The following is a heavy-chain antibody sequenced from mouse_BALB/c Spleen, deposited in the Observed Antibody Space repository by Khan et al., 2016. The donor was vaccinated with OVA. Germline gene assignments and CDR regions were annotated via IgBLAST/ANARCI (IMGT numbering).Heavy chain of an antibody. J-gene: IGHJ4*01. CDR3: ARVGYNGTMDY. V-gene: IGHV9-3-1*01. CDR1: GYTFTNYG. Sequence: QIQLVQSGPELKKPGEPVKFSCKASGYTFTNYGMNWVKKAPGKGLKWMGWINTYTGEPTSADDSKGRFALSLETSASTAYLRINNLKNEDTATYVCARVGYNGTMDYWGQGTSVTVSS. CDR2: INTYTGEP. D-gene: IGHD2-14*01.